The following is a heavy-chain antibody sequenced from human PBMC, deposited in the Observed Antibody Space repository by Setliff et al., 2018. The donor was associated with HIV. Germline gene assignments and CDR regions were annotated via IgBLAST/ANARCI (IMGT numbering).Heavy chain of an antibody. CDR2: ISYDGSNK. CDR3: ARARPGAYYFDY. Sequence: GSLRLSCAASGFTFSSYAMHWVRQAPGKGLEWVAVISYDGSNKYYADSVKGRFTISRDNSKNTLYLQMNSLRAEDAAVYYCARARPGAYYFDYWGQGTLVTVSS. J-gene: IGHJ4*02. V-gene: IGHV3-30*01. CDR1: GFTFSSYA. D-gene: IGHD3-10*01.